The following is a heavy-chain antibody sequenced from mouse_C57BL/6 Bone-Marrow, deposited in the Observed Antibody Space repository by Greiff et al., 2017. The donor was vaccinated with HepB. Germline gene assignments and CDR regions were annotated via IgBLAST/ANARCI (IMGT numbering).Heavy chain of an antibody. CDR3: AREENGNSAY. Sequence: VQLQQSGPELVKPGASVKISCKASGYTFTDYYMNWVKQSHGKSLEWIGDINPNNGGTSYNQKFKVKATLTVDTSSSKAYMELRSLTSEDSAVYYCAREENGNSAYWGQGTLVTVSA. CDR1: GYTFTDYY. CDR2: INPNNGGT. J-gene: IGHJ3*01. D-gene: IGHD2-1*01. V-gene: IGHV1-26*01.